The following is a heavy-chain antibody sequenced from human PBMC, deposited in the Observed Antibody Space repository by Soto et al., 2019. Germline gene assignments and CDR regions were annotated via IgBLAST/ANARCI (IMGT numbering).Heavy chain of an antibody. CDR2: IGTAGDT. V-gene: IGHV3-13*01. Sequence: VGSLRLSCASSVFTFSSYDMHCVRQATGKGLEWVSAIGTAGDTYYPGSVKGRFTISRENAKNSLYLQMNSLRAGDTAVYYCARDLRGEGFEYLRQGTLVTVSS. CDR1: VFTFSSYD. J-gene: IGHJ4*02. CDR3: ARDLRGEGFEY.